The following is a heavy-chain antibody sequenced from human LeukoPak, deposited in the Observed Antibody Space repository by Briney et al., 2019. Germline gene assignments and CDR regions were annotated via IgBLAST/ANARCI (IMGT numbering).Heavy chain of an antibody. J-gene: IGHJ4*02. CDR3: ARDDIIEGATTLDY. CDR2: ISSDGSNK. V-gene: IGHV3-30*04. D-gene: IGHD1-26*01. Sequence: GRSLRLSCEASGFIFSTYAMHWVRQAPGKGLEWLAVISSDGSNKYHVDSVRGRFTISRDNSKNTLYLEMDSVRLGDTAVYYCARDDIIEGATTLDYWGQGALVTVSS. CDR1: GFIFSTYA.